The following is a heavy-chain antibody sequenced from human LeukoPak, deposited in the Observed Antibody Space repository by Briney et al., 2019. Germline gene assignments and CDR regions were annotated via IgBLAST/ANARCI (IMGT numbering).Heavy chain of an antibody. CDR3: ASQVGVAGTYYYYYYMDV. CDR1: GSIFTSYW. V-gene: IGHV5-51*01. D-gene: IGHD6-19*01. Sequence: GESLKISCQGSGSIFTSYWIGWVRQLPGKGLEWRGIIYPGDSDTRYSPSFQGQVTISADKSISTAYLQWSSLKASDTAMYYCASQVGVAGTYYYYYYMDVWGKGTTVTVSS. CDR2: IYPGDSDT. J-gene: IGHJ6*03.